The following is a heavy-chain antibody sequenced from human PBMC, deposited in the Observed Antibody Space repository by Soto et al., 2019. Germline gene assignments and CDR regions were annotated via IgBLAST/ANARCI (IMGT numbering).Heavy chain of an antibody. V-gene: IGHV1-69*06. CDR1: GGTFGSDA. J-gene: IGHJ5*02. Sequence: SVKVSCKASGGTFGSDAITWVRQAPGQGLEWVGRIIPIFGTTNYAQNLQGRVTISADKSTLTSYMELHSLTSDDTALYYCARGRTDSGYYTNWLDPWGQGTQVTVSS. CDR3: ARGRTDSGYYTNWLDP. CDR2: IIPIFGTT. D-gene: IGHD3-22*01.